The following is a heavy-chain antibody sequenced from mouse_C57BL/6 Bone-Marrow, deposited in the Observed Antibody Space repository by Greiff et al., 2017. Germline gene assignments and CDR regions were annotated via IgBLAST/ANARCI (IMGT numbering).Heavy chain of an antibody. CDR2: IFPGSGST. V-gene: IGHV1-75*01. CDR1: GYTFTDYY. CDR3: ARRGDYYGSRTSYFDV. D-gene: IGHD1-1*01. J-gene: IGHJ1*03. Sequence: QVQLQQSGPELVKPGASVKISCKASGYTFTDYYINWVKQRPGQGLEWIGWIFPGSGSTYYNEKFKGKATLTVDKSSSTAYMLLSSLTSEDSAVYFCARRGDYYGSRTSYFDVWGTGTTVTGSS.